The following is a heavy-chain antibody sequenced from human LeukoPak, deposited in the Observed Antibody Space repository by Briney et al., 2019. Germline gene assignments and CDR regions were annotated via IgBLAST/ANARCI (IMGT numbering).Heavy chain of an antibody. V-gene: IGHV4-31*03. D-gene: IGHD3-9*01. CDR2: IYYSGST. Sequence: SETLSLTCSVYGGSISSGGYYWSWIRQHPGKGLQWIGYIYYSGSTYYNPSLKSRVTISVDTSKNQFPLKLSSVTAADTAVYYCARGLDWLLGRAFDMWGQGTMVTVSS. J-gene: IGHJ3*02. CDR3: ARGLDWLLGRAFDM. CDR1: GGSISSGGYY.